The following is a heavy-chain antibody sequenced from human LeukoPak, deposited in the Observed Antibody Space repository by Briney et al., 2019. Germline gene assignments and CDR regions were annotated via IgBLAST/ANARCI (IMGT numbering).Heavy chain of an antibody. Sequence: GESLKISCEGSGYSFTNYWIGWARQMPGKGLEWMGIIHPADSDTRYSPSFQGQVTISADKSIRTAYLQWNSLKASDTAIYYCAIQGLPGNGYYNSPLDCWGQGTRVTVSS. CDR1: GYSFTNYW. CDR2: IHPADSDT. CDR3: AIQGLPGNGYYNSPLDC. V-gene: IGHV5-51*01. D-gene: IGHD3-9*01. J-gene: IGHJ4*02.